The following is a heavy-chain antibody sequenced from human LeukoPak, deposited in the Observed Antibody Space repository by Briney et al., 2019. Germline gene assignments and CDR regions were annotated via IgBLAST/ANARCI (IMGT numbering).Heavy chain of an antibody. CDR3: TRGGLGSWTFDS. D-gene: IGHD1-26*01. CDR1: GFIFTTYS. J-gene: IGHJ4*02. CDR2: ISSSGSTI. V-gene: IGHV3-48*04. Sequence: GGSLRLSCAASGFIFTTYSMNWVRRAPGKGLEWVSYISSSGSTIYYADSVKGRFTMSRDNAQHSLFLQMNSLRAEDTAVYHCTRGGLGSWTFDSWGQGTRVTVSS.